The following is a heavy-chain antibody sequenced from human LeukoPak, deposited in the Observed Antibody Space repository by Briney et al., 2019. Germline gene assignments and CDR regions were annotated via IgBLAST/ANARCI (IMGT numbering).Heavy chain of an antibody. CDR3: AKVGAGYDQYYFDY. CDR1: GFTVSSYA. Sequence: GGSLRLSCAASGFTVSSYAMNWVRQAPGKGLEWVSAISGSGGSTYYADSVKGRFTISRDNSKNTLYLQMNSLRAEDTAVYYCAKVGAGYDQYYFDYWGQGTLVTVSS. CDR2: ISGSGGST. V-gene: IGHV3-23*01. D-gene: IGHD5-12*01. J-gene: IGHJ4*02.